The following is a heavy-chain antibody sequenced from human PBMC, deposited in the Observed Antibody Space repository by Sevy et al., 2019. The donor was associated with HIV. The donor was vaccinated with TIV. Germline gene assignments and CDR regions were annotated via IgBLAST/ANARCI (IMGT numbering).Heavy chain of an antibody. CDR1: GFTFSSYA. Sequence: GGSLRLSCAASGFTFSSYAMSWVRQAPGKGLEWVSAIRGSGGSTYYADSVKGRFTISRDNSKNTLYLQMNSLRAEDTVVYYCAKDESGFGEFYFDYWGQGTLVTVSS. CDR2: IRGSGGST. J-gene: IGHJ4*02. D-gene: IGHD3-10*01. CDR3: AKDESGFGEFYFDY. V-gene: IGHV3-23*01.